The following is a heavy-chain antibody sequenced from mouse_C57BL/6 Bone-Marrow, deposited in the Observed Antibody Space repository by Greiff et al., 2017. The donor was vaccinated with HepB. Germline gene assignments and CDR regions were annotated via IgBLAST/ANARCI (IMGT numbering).Heavy chain of an antibody. V-gene: IGHV1-52*01. J-gene: IGHJ2*01. CDR1: GYTFTSYW. CDR3: ARGGTDYFDY. D-gene: IGHD3-3*01. Sequence: QVQLQQPGAGLVRPGSSVKLSCKASGYTFTSYWMHWVKQSPIQGLEWIGNIDPSDSETHYNQKFKDKATLTVDKSSSTAYMQLSSLTSEDSAVYYCARGGTDYFDYWGQGTTLTVSS. CDR2: IDPSDSET.